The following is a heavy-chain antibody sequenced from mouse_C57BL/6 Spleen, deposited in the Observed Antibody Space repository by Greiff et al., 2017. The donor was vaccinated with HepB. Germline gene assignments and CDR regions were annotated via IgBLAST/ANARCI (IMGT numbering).Heavy chain of an antibody. V-gene: IGHV3-6*01. CDR2: ISYDGSN. J-gene: IGHJ4*01. Sequence: EVQLQESGPGLVKPSQSLSLTCSVTGYSITSGYYWNWIRQFPGNKLEWMGYISYDGSNNYNPSLKNRISITRDTSKNQFFLKLNSVTTEDTATYYCAREDDYDGNYYAMDYWGQGTSVTVSS. D-gene: IGHD2-4*01. CDR3: AREDDYDGNYYAMDY. CDR1: GYSITSGYY.